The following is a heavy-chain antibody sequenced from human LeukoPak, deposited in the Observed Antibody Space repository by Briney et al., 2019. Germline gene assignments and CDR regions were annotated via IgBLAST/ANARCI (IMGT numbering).Heavy chain of an antibody. J-gene: IGHJ6*03. D-gene: IGHD2/OR15-2a*01. CDR3: ARINSGGYYYYYYYMDV. CDR2: MNPNSGNT. CDR1: GYTFTSYD. V-gene: IGHV1-8*03. Sequence: GASVNVSCKASGYTFTSYDINWVRQATGQGLEWMGWMNPNSGNTGYAQKFQGRVTITRNTSISTAYMELSSLRSEDTAVYYCARINSGGYYYYYYYMDVWGKGTTVTVSS.